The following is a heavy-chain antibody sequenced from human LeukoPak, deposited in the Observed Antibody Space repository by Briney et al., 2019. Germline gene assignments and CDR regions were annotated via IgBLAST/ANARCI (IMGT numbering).Heavy chain of an antibody. J-gene: IGHJ4*02. D-gene: IGHD3-16*01. CDR3: ARVGAKNHDY. CDR1: GFTFSSYS. Sequence: GGSLRLSCAASGFTFSSYSMNWVRQAPGKGLEWVSYISSSSSTIYYADSVKGRFTISRDNAKNSLYLQMNSLRAEDTAVYYCARVGAKNHDYWGQGTLVTVSS. V-gene: IGHV3-48*04. CDR2: ISSSSSTI.